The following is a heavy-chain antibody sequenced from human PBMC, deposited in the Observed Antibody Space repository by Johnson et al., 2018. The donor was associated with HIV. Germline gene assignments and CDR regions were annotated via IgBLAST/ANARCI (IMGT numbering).Heavy chain of an antibody. D-gene: IGHD1-1*01. CDR1: GFTFKEYG. J-gene: IGHJ3*02. CDR2: INWNGGST. CDR3: AKDRTGFDAFDI. Sequence: VRLVESGGSVVRPGGSLRLSCTASGFTFKEYGMSWVRQAPGKGLEWVSGINWNGGSTGYADSVRGRFTISRDNSKNTLYLQMNSLRAEDTAVYYCAKDRTGFDAFDIWGQGTMVTVSS. V-gene: IGHV3-20*04.